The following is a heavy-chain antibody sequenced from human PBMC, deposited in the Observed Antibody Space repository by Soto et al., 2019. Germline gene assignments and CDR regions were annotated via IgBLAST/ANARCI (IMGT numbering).Heavy chain of an antibody. D-gene: IGHD3-3*01. CDR3: ARVDFWSGYYTGSTFDY. CDR2: IYYSGST. V-gene: IGHV4-39*01. Sequence: ASETLSLTCTVSGGSISSSGYYWGWIRQPPGKGLEWIGSIYYSGSTYYNPSLKSRVTISVDTSKNQFSLKLSSVTAADTAVYYCARVDFWSGYYTGSTFDYWGQGTLVTVSS. CDR1: GGSISSSGYY. J-gene: IGHJ4*02.